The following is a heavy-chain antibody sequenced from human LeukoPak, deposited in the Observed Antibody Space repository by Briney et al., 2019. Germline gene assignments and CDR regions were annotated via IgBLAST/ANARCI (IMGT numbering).Heavy chain of an antibody. CDR1: GFTFSSYW. D-gene: IGHD1-7*01. J-gene: IGHJ3*02. CDR2: IKQDGSEK. CDR3: ASGGNWNYGAFDI. Sequence: GGSLRLSCAASGFTFSSYWMSWVRRAPGKGLEWVANIKQDGSEKYYVDSVKGRFTISRDNAKNSLYLQMNSLRAEDTAVYYCASGGNWNYGAFDIWGQGTMVTVSS. V-gene: IGHV3-7*01.